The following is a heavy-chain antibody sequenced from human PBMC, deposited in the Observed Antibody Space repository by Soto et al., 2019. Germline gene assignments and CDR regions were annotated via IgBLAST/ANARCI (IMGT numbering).Heavy chain of an antibody. D-gene: IGHD4-17*01. J-gene: IGHJ6*02. V-gene: IGHV3-30-3*01. CDR1: GDSIISSD. CDR2: ISYDGSNK. Sequence: LSLTCTVSGDSIISSDFYWGWVRQAPGKGLEWVAVISYDGSNKYYADSVKGRFTISRDNSKNTLYLQMNSLRAEDTAVYYCARGATVTSYYYYGMDVWGQGTTVTVSS. CDR3: ARGATVTSYYYYGMDV.